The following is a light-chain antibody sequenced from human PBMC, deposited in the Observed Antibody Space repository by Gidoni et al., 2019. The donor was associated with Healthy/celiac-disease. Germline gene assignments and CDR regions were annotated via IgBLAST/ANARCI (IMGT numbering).Light chain of an antibody. Sequence: SLSASVGDRVTITCRASQSISSYLNWYQQKPGKAPKLLIYAASSLQSGVPSRFSGSGSGTDFTLTISSLQPEDFATYYCQQSYSTPWTFXQXTKVEIK. J-gene: IGKJ1*01. CDR1: QSISSY. CDR2: AAS. CDR3: QQSYSTPWT. V-gene: IGKV1-39*01.